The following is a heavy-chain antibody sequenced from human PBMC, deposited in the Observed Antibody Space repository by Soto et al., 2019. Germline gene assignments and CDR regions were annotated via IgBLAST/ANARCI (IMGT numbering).Heavy chain of an antibody. CDR3: ARVARRAIAAAANGYYFDY. J-gene: IGHJ4*02. V-gene: IGHV4-31*03. CDR1: GGSISSGGYY. CDR2: IYYSGST. D-gene: IGHD6-13*01. Sequence: QVQLQESGPGLVKPSQTLSLTCTVSGGSISSGGYYWSWIRQHPGKGLEWIGYIYYSGSTYYNPSLKCRVTISVDTSKNQFSLKLSSVTAADTAVYYCARVARRAIAAAANGYYFDYWGQGTLVTVSS.